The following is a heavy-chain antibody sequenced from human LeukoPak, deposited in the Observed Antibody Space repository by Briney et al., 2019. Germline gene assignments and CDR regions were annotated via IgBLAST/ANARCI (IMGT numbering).Heavy chain of an antibody. D-gene: IGHD1-1*01. J-gene: IGHJ6*02. CDR1: GGSISSGGYS. V-gene: IGHV4-30-2*01. CDR3: AALQLERRGYYNGMDV. CDR2: IYHSGST. Sequence: SQTLSLTCAVSGGSISSGGYSWSWIRQPPGKGLEWIGFIYHSGSTYYNPSLKSRVTISVDRSKNQFSLKLSSVTAADTAIYYCAALQLERRGYYNGMDVWGQGTTVTVSS.